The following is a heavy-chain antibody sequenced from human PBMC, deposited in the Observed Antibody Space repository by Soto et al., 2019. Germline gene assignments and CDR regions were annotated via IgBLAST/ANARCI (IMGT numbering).Heavy chain of an antibody. V-gene: IGHV4-31*03. CDR1: GGSISSGGYY. CDR3: AREGAGTTSLYYYGMDV. D-gene: IGHD1-7*01. Sequence: QVQLQESGPGLVKPSQTLYLTCTVSGGSISSGGYYWSWIRQHPGKGLEWIGYIYYSGSTYYNPSLKSRVTISVDTSKNQFSLKLSSVTAADTAVYYCAREGAGTTSLYYYGMDVWGQGTTVTVSS. J-gene: IGHJ6*02. CDR2: IYYSGST.